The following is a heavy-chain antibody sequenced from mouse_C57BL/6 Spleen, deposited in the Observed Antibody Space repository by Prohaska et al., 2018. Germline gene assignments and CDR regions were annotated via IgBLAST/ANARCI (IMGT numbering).Heavy chain of an antibody. CDR2: IDPSDSYT. CDR3: TRPPPSDY. J-gene: IGHJ2*01. Sequence: QVQLQQPGAELVKPGASVKLSCKASGYTFTSYWMQWVKQRPGQGLEWIGEIDPSDSYTNYNQKFNGKATLTVDTSSSTAYMRLISLPSEDSAVYYCTRPPPSDYWGQGTTLTVSS. V-gene: IGHV1-50*01. CDR1: GYTFTSYW.